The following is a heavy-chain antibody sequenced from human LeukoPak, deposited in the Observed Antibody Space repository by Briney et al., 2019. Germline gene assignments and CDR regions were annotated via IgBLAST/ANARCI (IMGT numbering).Heavy chain of an antibody. CDR2: FDPEDGET. D-gene: IGHD3-10*01. V-gene: IGHV1-24*01. CDR1: GYTLTELS. CDR3: ATVRIGELLYNWFDP. J-gene: IGHJ5*02. Sequence: GASGKVSCKVSGYTLTELSMHWVRQAPGKGLEWRGGFDPEDGETIYAQKFQGRVTMTEDTSTDTAYMELSSLRSEDTAVYYCATVRIGELLYNWFDPWGQGTLVTVSS.